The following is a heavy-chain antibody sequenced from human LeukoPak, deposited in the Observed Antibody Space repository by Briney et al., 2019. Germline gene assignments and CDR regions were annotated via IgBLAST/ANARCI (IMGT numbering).Heavy chain of an antibody. D-gene: IGHD6-6*01. CDR1: GFIFRGYG. CDR3: AKDRHVPGLYYYYMDV. Sequence: GRSLRLSCAASGFIFRGYGLHWVRQAPGKGLEWVAVILYDGSDKYYADSVKGRFTISRDNSKNTVSLQMNSLRVEDTAVYYCAKDRHVPGLYYYYMDVWGKGTTVTVSS. J-gene: IGHJ6*03. CDR2: ILYDGSDK. V-gene: IGHV3-30*18.